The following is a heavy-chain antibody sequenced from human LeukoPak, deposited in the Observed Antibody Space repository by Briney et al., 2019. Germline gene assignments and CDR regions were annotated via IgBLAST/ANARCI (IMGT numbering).Heavy chain of an antibody. D-gene: IGHD3-22*01. Sequence: SETLSLTCAVYGGSFSGYYWSWIRQPPGKGLEWIGEINHSGSTNYNPSLKSRVTISVDTSKNQFSLKLSSVTAAHTAVYYCARSRSDSSGYYYSYYYYMDVWGKGTTVTISS. CDR2: INHSGST. CDR3: ARSRSDSSGYYYSYYYYMDV. V-gene: IGHV4-34*01. J-gene: IGHJ6*03. CDR1: GGSFSGYY.